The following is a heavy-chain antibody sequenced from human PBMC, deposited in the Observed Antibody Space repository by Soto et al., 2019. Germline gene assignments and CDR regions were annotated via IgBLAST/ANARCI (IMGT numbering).Heavy chain of an antibody. V-gene: IGHV4-34*01. D-gene: IGHD2-2*01. J-gene: IGHJ5*02. Sequence: SETLSLTCAVYGVSFSGYYWIWIRQPPGKGLEWIGEINHSGSTNYNPSLKSRVTISVDTSKNQLSLKLSSVTAADTAVYYCARAPPSHKKGPEYNWFDPWGQGTLVTVSS. CDR2: INHSGST. CDR1: GVSFSGYY. CDR3: ARAPPSHKKGPEYNWFDP.